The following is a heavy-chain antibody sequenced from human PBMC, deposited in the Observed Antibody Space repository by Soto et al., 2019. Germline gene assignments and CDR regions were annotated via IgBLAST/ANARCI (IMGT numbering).Heavy chain of an antibody. V-gene: IGHV4-34*01. D-gene: IGHD3-10*01. J-gene: IGHJ1*01. Sequence: PSETLSLTCAVYGGSFSGYYWSWIRQPPGKGLEWIGEINHSGSTNYNPSLKSRVTISVDTSKNQFSLKLSSVTAADTAVYYCARGRPRYGSGSFAEYFQHWGQGTLVTVSS. CDR3: ARGRPRYGSGSFAEYFQH. CDR2: INHSGST. CDR1: GGSFSGYY.